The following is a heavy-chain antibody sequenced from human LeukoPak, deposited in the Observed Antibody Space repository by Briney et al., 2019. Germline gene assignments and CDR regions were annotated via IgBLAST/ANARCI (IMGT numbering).Heavy chain of an antibody. CDR1: GYTFTSYG. D-gene: IGHD3-10*01. CDR3: ARDEGGGAMVRGVTAYYYCMDV. V-gene: IGHV1-18*04. J-gene: IGHJ6*04. CDR2: ISAYNGNT. Sequence: ASVKVSCKASGYTFTSYGISWVRQAPGQGLGWMGWISAYNGNTNYAQKLQGRVTMTTDTSTSTAYMELRSLRSDDTAVYYCARDEGGGAMVRGVTAYYYCMDVWGKGTTVTVSS.